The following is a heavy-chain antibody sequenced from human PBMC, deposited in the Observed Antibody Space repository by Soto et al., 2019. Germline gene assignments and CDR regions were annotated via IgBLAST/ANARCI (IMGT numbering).Heavy chain of an antibody. D-gene: IGHD3-3*01. V-gene: IGHV3-48*03. CDR3: ARDRSLIFAIPPYGMDV. Sequence: PGGSLRLSCVVSGFTFSEHGMNWVRQAPGKGPEWVSRISGSGGTTSYADSVKGRFTISRDNARDSLYLHMDSLRAEDTAVYYCARDRSLIFAIPPYGMDVWGQGTTVTVSS. CDR1: GFTFSEHG. J-gene: IGHJ6*02. CDR2: ISGSGGTT.